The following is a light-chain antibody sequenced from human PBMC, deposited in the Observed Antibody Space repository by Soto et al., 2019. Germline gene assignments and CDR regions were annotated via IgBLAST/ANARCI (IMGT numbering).Light chain of an antibody. V-gene: IGLV2-23*01. J-gene: IGLJ3*02. CDR2: EDS. CDR3: CSYAGSYTWV. CDR1: SSDIGNYNL. Sequence: QSVLTQPASVSGSPGQSITISCTGTSSDIGNYNLVSWYQQHPGKAPKLMIHEDSKRPSGVSNRFSGSKSGNTASLTISGLRTEDEADYYCCSYAGSYTWVFGRGTKLTVL.